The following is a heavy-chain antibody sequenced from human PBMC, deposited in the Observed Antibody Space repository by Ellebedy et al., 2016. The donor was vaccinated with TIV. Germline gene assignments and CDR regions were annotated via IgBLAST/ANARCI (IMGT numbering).Heavy chain of an antibody. J-gene: IGHJ6*02. CDR2: IYYSGST. CDR1: GGSISSYY. D-gene: IGHD3-9*01. CDR3: AGSPIRYFDYYYYGMDV. Sequence: GSLRLSCTVSGGSISSYYWSWIRQPPGKGLEWIGYIYYSGSTNYNPSLKSRVTISVDTSKNQFSLKLSSVTAADTAVYYCAGSPIRYFDYYYYGMDVWGQGTTVTVSS. V-gene: IGHV4-59*01.